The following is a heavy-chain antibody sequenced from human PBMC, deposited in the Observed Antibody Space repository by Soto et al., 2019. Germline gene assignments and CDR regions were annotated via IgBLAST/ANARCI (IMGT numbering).Heavy chain of an antibody. V-gene: IGHV3-7*01. CDR2: INQNEGEK. D-gene: IGHD3-10*01. Sequence: EVHLAESGGGLVQPGGSLRVSCTASGFTFRNYWMTWVRQAPGKGLEWVANINQNEGEKYYVDSVKGRFTISRDNAYNSLYLEMDNLRVDDSAVYFCARGRPPSSGGNFGSWGQGTLVSVSS. CDR1: GFTFRNYW. CDR3: ARGRPPSSGGNFGS. J-gene: IGHJ4*02.